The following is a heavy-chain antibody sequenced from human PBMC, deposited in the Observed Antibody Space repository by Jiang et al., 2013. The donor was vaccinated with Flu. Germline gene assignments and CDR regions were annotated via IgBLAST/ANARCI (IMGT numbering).Heavy chain of an antibody. J-gene: IGHJ4*02. CDR3: AKVNWWFGEPPINGLDY. D-gene: IGHD3-10*01. Sequence: QLLESGGGVVQPGRSLRLSLCSLWDSPFSSYGMHWVRQAPGKGLEWVAVISYDGSNKYYADSVKGRFTISRDNSKNTLYLQMNSLRAEDTAVYYCAKVNWWFGEPPINGLDYWGQGTLVTVSS. V-gene: IGHV3-30*18. CDR1: DSPFSSYG. CDR2: ISYDGSNK.